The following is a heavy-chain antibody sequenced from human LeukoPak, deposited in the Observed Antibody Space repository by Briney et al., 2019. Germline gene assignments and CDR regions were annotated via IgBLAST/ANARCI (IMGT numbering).Heavy chain of an antibody. CDR3: ARHRGSGWPASHYYGMDV. V-gene: IGHV4-59*08. Sequence: PSETLSLTCTGSGGSISSYYWSWIRQPPGKGLEWIGYIYYSGSTNYNPSLKSRVTISVDTSKNQFSLKLSSVTAADTAVYYCARHRGSGWPASHYYGMDVWGQGTTVTVSS. D-gene: IGHD6-19*01. CDR1: GGSISSYY. CDR2: IYYSGST. J-gene: IGHJ6*02.